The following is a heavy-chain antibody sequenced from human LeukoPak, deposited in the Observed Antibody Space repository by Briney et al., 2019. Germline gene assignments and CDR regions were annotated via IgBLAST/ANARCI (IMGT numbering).Heavy chain of an antibody. CDR3: ARPYYDSSGYAVGYFDY. J-gene: IGHJ4*02. Sequence: GSLRLSCVASGFIFSTYGLHWVRQAPGKGLEWVAVIWYDGSNKYYADSVKGRFTISRDNSKNTLYLQMNSLRAEDTAVYYCARPYYDSSGYAVGYFDYWGQGTLVTVSS. V-gene: IGHV3-33*01. CDR1: GFIFSTYG. CDR2: IWYDGSNK. D-gene: IGHD3-22*01.